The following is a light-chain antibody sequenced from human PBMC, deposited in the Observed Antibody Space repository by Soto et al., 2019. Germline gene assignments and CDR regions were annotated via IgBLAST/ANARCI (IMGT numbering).Light chain of an antibody. CDR1: QSVSSW. CDR2: KAS. Sequence: DIQMTQSPSTLSASVGDRITITCRASQSVSSWLAWYQQKPGKAPKLLIYKASTLESGVPSRFSGSGSETDFTLTISSLQPDDVATYFCQQYNIYPLTFGGGTKVEVK. V-gene: IGKV1-5*03. CDR3: QQYNIYPLT. J-gene: IGKJ4*01.